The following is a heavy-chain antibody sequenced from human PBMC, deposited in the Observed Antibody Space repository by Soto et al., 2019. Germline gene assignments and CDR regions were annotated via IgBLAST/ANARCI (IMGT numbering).Heavy chain of an antibody. CDR1: GFTFSSYA. Sequence: GGSLRLSCAASGFTFSSYAMSWVRQAPGKGLEWVSAISGSGGSTYYADSVKGRFTISRDNSKNTLYLQMNSLRAEDTAVYYCAKGAARPPWLVPGFDYWGQGTLVTVSS. J-gene: IGHJ4*02. CDR3: AKGAARPPWLVPGFDY. V-gene: IGHV3-23*01. CDR2: ISGSGGST. D-gene: IGHD6-19*01.